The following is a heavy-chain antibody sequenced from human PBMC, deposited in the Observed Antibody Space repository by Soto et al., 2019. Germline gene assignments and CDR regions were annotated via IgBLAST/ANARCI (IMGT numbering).Heavy chain of an antibody. V-gene: IGHV1-2*06. Sequence: GASVKVSCKASGYTFTNYYIHWVRQAPGQGLEWVGLVNPKTGTTNDAPKFQGRVTMTSDTSTSTAYMELRSLRSDDTAVYYCARSTVTTVGVDYWGQGTLVTVSS. D-gene: IGHD4-4*01. CDR1: GYTFTNYY. CDR2: VNPKTGTT. CDR3: ARSTVTTVGVDY. J-gene: IGHJ4*02.